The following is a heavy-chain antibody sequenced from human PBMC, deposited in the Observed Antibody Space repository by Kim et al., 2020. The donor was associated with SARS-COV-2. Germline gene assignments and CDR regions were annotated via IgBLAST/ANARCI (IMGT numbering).Heavy chain of an antibody. CDR3: ARDPRRDGSNFFDY. Sequence: ASVKVSCEASGYPFTNFEVHWVRQAPGQRLEWMGWINAGNGNTKYSPKFQGRVTINRDTSATTAYMELNSLRPEDTAVYYCARDPRRDGSNFFDYWGQGTLVTVSS. CDR1: GYPFTNFE. CDR2: INAGNGNT. V-gene: IGHV1-3*01. D-gene: IGHD3-3*01. J-gene: IGHJ4*02.